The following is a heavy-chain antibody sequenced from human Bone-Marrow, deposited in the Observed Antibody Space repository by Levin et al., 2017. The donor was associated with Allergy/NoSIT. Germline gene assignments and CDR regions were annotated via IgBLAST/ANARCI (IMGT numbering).Heavy chain of an antibody. V-gene: IGHV3-20*01. D-gene: IGHD1-7*01. CDR1: QFIFDDHG. Sequence: GGSLRLSCVASQFIFDDHGMSWVRQAPGKGLEWVSGITWNGGTTGYADSVKGRFTISRDNANNTLYLQMNSPRAEDTALYHCARVGNYAVIADAFDLWGQGTMVTVSS. CDR2: ITWNGGTT. CDR3: ARVGNYAVIADAFDL. J-gene: IGHJ3*01.